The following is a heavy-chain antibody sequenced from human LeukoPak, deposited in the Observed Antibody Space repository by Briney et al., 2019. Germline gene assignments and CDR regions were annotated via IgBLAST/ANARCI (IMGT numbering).Heavy chain of an antibody. D-gene: IGHD5-18*01. V-gene: IGHV3-30*02. CDR3: AKVYRHYSYSDY. CDR1: GFTFSSYG. J-gene: IGHJ4*02. CDR2: IRHDGSNK. Sequence: GRSLRLSCAASGFTFSSYGMHWVRQAPGKGLEWVAFIRHDGSNKYYADSVKGRFTISRDNSKNTLYLQMNSLGAEDTAVYYCAKVYRHYSYSDYWGQGTLVTVSS.